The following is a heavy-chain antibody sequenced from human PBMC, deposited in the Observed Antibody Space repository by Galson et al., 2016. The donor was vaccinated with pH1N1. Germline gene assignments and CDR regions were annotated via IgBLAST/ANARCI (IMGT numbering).Heavy chain of an antibody. CDR3: ARAGGVVTSTLFFQH. J-gene: IGHJ1*01. CDR2: ISSSSNYI. CDR1: GFTFSSYS. V-gene: IGHV3-21*01. Sequence: SLRLSCAASGFTFSSYSMHWVRQAPGKGLEWVSSISSSSNYIHYADSLRGRFTISRDNAKNSPYLQMNSLGAEDTAVYYCARAGGVVTSTLFFQHWGQGTLVTVSS. D-gene: IGHD2-21*02.